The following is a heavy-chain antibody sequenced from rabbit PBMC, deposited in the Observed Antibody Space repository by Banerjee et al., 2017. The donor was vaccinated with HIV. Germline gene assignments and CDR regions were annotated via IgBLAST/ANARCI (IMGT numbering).Heavy chain of an antibody. CDR2: SYAGSSGNT. D-gene: IGHD1-1*01. V-gene: IGHV1S40*01. CDR1: GFSFNSGYD. Sequence: QSLEESGGGLVKPGASLTLTCKASGFSFNSGYDMCWVRQAPGKGLEWIACSYAGSSGNTYSAIWAKGRFTFSKTSSTTVTLQMTSLTAADTATYFCARDLDGVIGWNFGWWGPGTLVTV. J-gene: IGHJ4*01. CDR3: ARDLDGVIGWNFGW.